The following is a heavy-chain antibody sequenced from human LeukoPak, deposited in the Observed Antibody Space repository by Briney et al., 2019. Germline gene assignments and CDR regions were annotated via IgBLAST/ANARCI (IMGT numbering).Heavy chain of an antibody. J-gene: IGHJ4*02. CDR2: IYYSGST. D-gene: IGHD2-8*02. Sequence: NPSETLSLTCTVSGGSISSYYWSWIRQPPGKELEWIGYIYYSGSTNYNPSLKSRVTISLDTSKNDLSLKLSSVTAADTAVYYCARVMGGVRGYFFDYWGQGTLVTVSS. V-gene: IGHV4-59*01. CDR3: ARVMGGVRGYFFDY. CDR1: GGSISSYY.